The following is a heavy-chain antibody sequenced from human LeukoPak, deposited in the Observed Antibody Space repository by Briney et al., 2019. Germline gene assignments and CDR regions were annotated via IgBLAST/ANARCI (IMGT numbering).Heavy chain of an antibody. V-gene: IGHV3-30*03. J-gene: IGHJ3*02. CDR3: AGETVTIRGTDGFDI. D-gene: IGHD4-17*01. CDR2: ISYDGSNK. Sequence: PGRSLRLSCAASGFTFSSYGLHWVRQAPGKGLEWVAVISYDGSNKHYADSVKGRFTVSRDNSKNTLYLQMNSLRAEDTAVYYCAGETVTIRGTDGFDIWGQGTMVTASS. CDR1: GFTFSSYG.